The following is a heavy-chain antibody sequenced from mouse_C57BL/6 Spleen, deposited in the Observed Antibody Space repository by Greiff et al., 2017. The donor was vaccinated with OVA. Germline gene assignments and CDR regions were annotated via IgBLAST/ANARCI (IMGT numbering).Heavy chain of an antibody. Sequence: EVMLVESGGGLVKPGGSLKLSCAASGFTFSDYGMHWVRQAPEKGLEWVAYISSGSSTIYYADPVKGRFTISRDNAKNTLFLQMTSLRSEDTAMYYCALRRWFAYWGQGTLVTVSA. CDR2: ISSGSSTI. D-gene: IGHD2-12*01. CDR1: GFTFSDYG. J-gene: IGHJ3*01. V-gene: IGHV5-17*01. CDR3: ALRRWFAY.